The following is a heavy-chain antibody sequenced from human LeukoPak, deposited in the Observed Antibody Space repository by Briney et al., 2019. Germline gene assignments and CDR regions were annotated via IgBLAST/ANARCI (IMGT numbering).Heavy chain of an antibody. Sequence: GGSLRLSCAASGFTFSSYAMHWVRQAPGKGLEWVAVISYDGSNKYYADSVKGRFTISRDNSKNTLYLQMNSLRAEDTAVYYCAKASGSYGRGNNWFDPWGQGTLVTVSS. CDR3: AKASGSYGRGNNWFDP. D-gene: IGHD1-26*01. V-gene: IGHV3-30-3*01. CDR2: ISYDGSNK. CDR1: GFTFSSYA. J-gene: IGHJ5*02.